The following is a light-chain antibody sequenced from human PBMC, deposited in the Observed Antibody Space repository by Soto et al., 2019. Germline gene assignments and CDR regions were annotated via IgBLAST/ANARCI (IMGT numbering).Light chain of an antibody. CDR2: DAS. V-gene: IGKV3-11*01. Sequence: EIVLTQSPVTLSLSPGERATLSCRASESVDSYLAWYQQKPGQAPRLLIYDASNRATGIPARFSGGGSTTDFTLTLTSLEPEDSAVYYCQQRGCWPPTFGQGTKLEIK. J-gene: IGKJ2*01. CDR3: QQRGCWPPT. CDR1: ESVDSY.